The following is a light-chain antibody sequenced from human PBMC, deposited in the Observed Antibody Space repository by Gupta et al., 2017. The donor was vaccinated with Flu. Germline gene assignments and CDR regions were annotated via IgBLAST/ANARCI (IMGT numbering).Light chain of an antibody. Sequence: ENVLTQYPGTLSLSPGDTATLSCRATRHISSSRLAWYQQKPGQPPRLVISETSDRAAGIPDRFTGSGSGTDFTLTISGLEPEDSAVYYCQQAGNSSLTFGGGTKVEIK. CDR3: QQAGNSSLT. CDR1: RHISSSR. CDR2: ETS. V-gene: IGKV3-20*01. J-gene: IGKJ4*01.